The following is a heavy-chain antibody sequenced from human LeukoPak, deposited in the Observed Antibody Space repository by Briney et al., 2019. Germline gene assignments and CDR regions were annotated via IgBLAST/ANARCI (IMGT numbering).Heavy chain of an antibody. CDR3: ARDLQSMTYYYDSSFDY. CDR2: IKQDGSEK. CDR1: GFTFSSYW. V-gene: IGHV3-7*01. D-gene: IGHD3-22*01. J-gene: IGHJ4*02. Sequence: PGGSLRLSCAASGFTFSSYWMSWVRQAPGKGLEWVANIKQDGSEKYYVDSVKGRFTISRDNAKNSLYLQMNSLRAEDTAVYYCARDLQSMTYYYDSSFDYWGQGTLVTVSS.